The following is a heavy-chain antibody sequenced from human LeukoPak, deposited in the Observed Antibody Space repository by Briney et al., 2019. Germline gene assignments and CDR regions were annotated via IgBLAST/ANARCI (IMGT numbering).Heavy chain of an antibody. CDR3: ARRSPWAATFDY. Sequence: PSETLSLTCTVSGGSISSSSYYWGWIRQPPGKGLEWIGSIYYSGSTYYNPSLKSRVTISVDTSKNQFSLKLSSVTAADTAVYYCARRSPWAATFDYWGQGTLVTVSS. D-gene: IGHD7-27*01. CDR2: IYYSGST. V-gene: IGHV4-39*07. J-gene: IGHJ4*02. CDR1: GGSISSSSYY.